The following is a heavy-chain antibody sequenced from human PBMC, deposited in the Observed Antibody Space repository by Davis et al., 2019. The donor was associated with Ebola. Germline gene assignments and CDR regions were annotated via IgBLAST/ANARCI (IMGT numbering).Heavy chain of an antibody. CDR1: GYTFTGYY. Sequence: ASVKVSCKASGYTFTGYYMHWVRQAPGQGLEWMGIINPSGGSTSYAQKFQGRVTMTRDTSTSTVYMELSSLRSEDTAVYYCARQPTFAKQWLVYYFDYWGQGTLVTVSS. CDR3: ARQPTFAKQWLVYYFDY. D-gene: IGHD6-19*01. J-gene: IGHJ4*02. V-gene: IGHV1-46*01. CDR2: INPSGGST.